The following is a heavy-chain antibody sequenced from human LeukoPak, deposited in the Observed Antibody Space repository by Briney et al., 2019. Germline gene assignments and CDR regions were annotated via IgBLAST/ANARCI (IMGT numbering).Heavy chain of an antibody. CDR2: IYSGGST. D-gene: IGHD7-27*01. CDR3: ARSAGDFDY. CDR1: GFTATNNY. V-gene: IGHV3-53*01. Sequence: GGSMRLSCQASGFTATNNYTSWVRHVPGNGLEWVSVIYSGGSTYYADSVRARSTISRNHSKHTLYLQMNSLRAEDTAVYYCARSAGDFDYWGQGTLVTVSS. J-gene: IGHJ4*02.